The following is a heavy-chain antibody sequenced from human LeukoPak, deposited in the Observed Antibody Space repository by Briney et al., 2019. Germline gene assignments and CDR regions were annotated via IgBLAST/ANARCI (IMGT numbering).Heavy chain of an antibody. J-gene: IGHJ5*02. CDR3: ARDGDNNWFDP. D-gene: IGHD4-17*01. CDR1: GVTFTSVG. Sequence: GPPAMVSCTASGVTFTSVGIGWGRQTPEQGLEWMGWISAYNGNTNYAQKLQGRVTMTTDTSTSTAYMELRSLRSDDTAVYYCARDGDNNWFDPWGQGTLVTVSS. CDR2: ISAYNGNT. V-gene: IGHV1-18*01.